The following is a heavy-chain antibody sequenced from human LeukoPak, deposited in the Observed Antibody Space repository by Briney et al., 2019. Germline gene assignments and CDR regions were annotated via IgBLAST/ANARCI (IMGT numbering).Heavy chain of an antibody. CDR3: ARDPNRLYSRGSFDP. V-gene: IGHV4-59*01. J-gene: IGHJ5*02. CDR1: GGSISSYY. Sequence: PSETLSLTCSVSGGSISSYYWSWIRQPPGKGLEWIGYIYYSGGTNYNPSLKSRVTISVDTSKNQFSLKLSSVTAADTAVYYCARDPNRLYSRGSFDPWGQGTLVTVSS. D-gene: IGHD6-13*01. CDR2: IYYSGGT.